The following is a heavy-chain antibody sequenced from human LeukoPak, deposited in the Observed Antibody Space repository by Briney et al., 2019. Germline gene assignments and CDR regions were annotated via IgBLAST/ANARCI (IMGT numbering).Heavy chain of an antibody. V-gene: IGHV1-8*03. CDR1: GYTFTSYG. CDR3: ARGPTWQQWLSSPYYFDY. J-gene: IGHJ4*02. D-gene: IGHD6-19*01. CDR2: MNPNSGNT. Sequence: ASVKVSCKASGYTFTSYGINWVRQATGQGLGWMGWMNPNSGNTGYAQKFQGRVTITRNTSISTAYMELSSLRSEDTAVYYCARGPTWQQWLSSPYYFDYWAQGTLVTVSS.